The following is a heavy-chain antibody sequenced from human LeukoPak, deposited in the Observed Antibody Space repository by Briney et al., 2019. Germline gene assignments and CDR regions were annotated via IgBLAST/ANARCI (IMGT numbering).Heavy chain of an antibody. V-gene: IGHV1-2*02. CDR1: GYTFTDYY. D-gene: IGHD2-21*02. Sequence: ASVKVSCKASGYTFTDYYIHWVRQAPGQGLEWMGWINPNSGATKSAQKFQGRVTITRDTSISTAYMELSRLRSDDTAVYYCARDLVTIPWYYDMDVWGQGTTVTVPS. CDR2: INPNSGAT. J-gene: IGHJ6*02. CDR3: ARDLVTIPWYYDMDV.